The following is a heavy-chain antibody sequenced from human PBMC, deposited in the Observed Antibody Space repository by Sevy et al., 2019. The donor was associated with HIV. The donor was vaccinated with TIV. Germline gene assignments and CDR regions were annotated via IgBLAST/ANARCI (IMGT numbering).Heavy chain of an antibody. CDR2: ISSSSSTI. J-gene: IGHJ6*03. CDR3: ARVAAAGRLIYYYMDV. CDR1: GFTFSSYS. Sequence: GGSLRLSCAASGFTFSSYSMNWVRQAPGKGLKWVSYISSSSSTIYYADSVKGRFTISRDNAKNSLYLQMNSLRDEDTAVYYCARVAAAGRLIYYYMDVWGKGTTVTVSS. D-gene: IGHD6-13*01. V-gene: IGHV3-48*02.